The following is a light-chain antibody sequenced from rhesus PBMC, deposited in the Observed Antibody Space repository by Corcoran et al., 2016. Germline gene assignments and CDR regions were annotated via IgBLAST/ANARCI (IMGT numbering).Light chain of an antibody. CDR3: LQDYTTPLT. J-gene: IGKJ4*01. CDR1: ENIYSD. CDR2: AAS. V-gene: IGKV1S12*01. Sequence: DIQMTQSPSALSASVGDRVTISCRTSENIYSDLAWYQQKPGKAPKLLIYAASSLQTGIPSRFSGSGSGTDFTFTISSLQPEDVATYYCLQDYTTPLTFGGGTKVEIK.